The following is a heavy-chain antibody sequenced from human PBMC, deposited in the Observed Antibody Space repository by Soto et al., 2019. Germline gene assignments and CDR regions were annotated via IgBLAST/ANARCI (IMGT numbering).Heavy chain of an antibody. V-gene: IGHV3-53*04. CDR1: GFTVSSNY. CDR2: IYSGGST. Sequence: GGSLRLSCAASGFTVSSNYMSWVRQAPGKGLEWVSVIYSGGSTYYADSVKGRFTISRHNSKNTLYLQMNSLRAEDTAVYYCTSTRGSKTYYYYYYMDVWGKGTTVTVSS. D-gene: IGHD3-10*01. J-gene: IGHJ6*03. CDR3: TSTRGSKTYYYYYYMDV.